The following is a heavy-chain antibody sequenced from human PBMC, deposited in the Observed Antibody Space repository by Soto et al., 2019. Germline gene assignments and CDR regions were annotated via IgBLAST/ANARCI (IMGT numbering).Heavy chain of an antibody. Sequence: QVQLVESGGGVVQPGRSLRLSCAVSGFTVSTDGMHWVRQAPGKGLEWVAVISRDVGTKYYADSVKGRFTISRDNSRNTLFLEMNSLRGDDMAVYYCTGEVASGYWGQGTLVTVSS. CDR1: GFTVSTDG. D-gene: IGHD2-8*02. J-gene: IGHJ4*02. CDR2: ISRDVGTK. V-gene: IGHV3-30*03. CDR3: TGEVASGY.